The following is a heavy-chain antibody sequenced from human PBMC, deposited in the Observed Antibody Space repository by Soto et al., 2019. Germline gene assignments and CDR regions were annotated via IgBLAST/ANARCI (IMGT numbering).Heavy chain of an antibody. J-gene: IGHJ4*02. Sequence: QVQLVQSGAEVKKPGSSVKVSCKASGGTFSSYAISWVRQAPGQGLEWMGGIIPIFGTANYAQKFQGRVTITADESTSTAYMELSSLRSEDTAVYYCPRDGGCSGGSCYRSYFDYWGQGTLVTVSS. V-gene: IGHV1-69*12. CDR3: PRDGGCSGGSCYRSYFDY. CDR1: GGTFSSYA. CDR2: IIPIFGTA. D-gene: IGHD2-15*01.